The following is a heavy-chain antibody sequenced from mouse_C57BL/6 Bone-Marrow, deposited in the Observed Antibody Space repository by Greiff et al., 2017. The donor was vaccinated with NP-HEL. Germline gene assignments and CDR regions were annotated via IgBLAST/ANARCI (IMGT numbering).Heavy chain of an antibody. Sequence: EVQLMESGGDLVKPGGSLKLSCAASGFTFSSYGMSWVRQTPDKRLEWVATISSGGSYTYYPDSVKGRFTISRDNAKNTLYLQMSSLKSEDTAMYYCARDWDPFAYWGQGTLVTVSA. J-gene: IGHJ3*01. D-gene: IGHD4-1*01. CDR2: ISSGGSYT. V-gene: IGHV5-6*01. CDR1: GFTFSSYG. CDR3: ARDWDPFAY.